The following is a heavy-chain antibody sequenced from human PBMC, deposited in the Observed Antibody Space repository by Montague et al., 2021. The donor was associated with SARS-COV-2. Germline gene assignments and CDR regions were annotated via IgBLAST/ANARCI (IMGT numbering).Heavy chain of an antibody. V-gene: IGHV4-59*01. CDR3: VRDHPYGGPRGYYDI. CDR1: GGSITGYY. Sequence: SETLSLTCTVSGGSITGYYWSWLRRSPGKGLEWIAYIYDGGAANYNPSLGSRVTMSTDTSKNQLSLKVNSVTAADTAVYYCVRDHPYGGPRGYYDIWGHGTAVTVSS. D-gene: IGHD4-23*01. CDR2: IYDGGAA. J-gene: IGHJ3*02.